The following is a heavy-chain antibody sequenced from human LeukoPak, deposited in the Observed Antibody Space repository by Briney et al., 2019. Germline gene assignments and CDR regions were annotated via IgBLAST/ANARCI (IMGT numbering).Heavy chain of an antibody. D-gene: IGHD2-2*01. V-gene: IGHV3-30*04. CDR2: ISYDGSNK. CDR1: GFTFSSYA. J-gene: IGHJ4*02. Sequence: GGSLRLSCAASGFTFSSYAMHWVRQAPGKGLEWVAVISYDGSNKYYADSVKGRFTISRDNSKNTLYLQMNSLRAEDTAVYYCARVMGRYCSSTSCYVDYWGQGTLVTVSS. CDR3: ARVMGRYCSSTSCYVDY.